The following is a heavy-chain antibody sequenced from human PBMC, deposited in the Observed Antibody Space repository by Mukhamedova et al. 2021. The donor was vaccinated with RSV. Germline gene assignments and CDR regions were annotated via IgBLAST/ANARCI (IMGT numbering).Heavy chain of an antibody. Sequence: GKGLEWIGEINHSGSTNYNPSLKSRVTISVDTAKNQFSLKMSSVTAADTAVYYCARPGIVGATNPYYFDYWCQGTLVTVSS. D-gene: IGHD1-26*01. CDR3: ARPGIVGATNPYYFDY. J-gene: IGHJ4*02. V-gene: IGHV4-34*01. CDR2: INHSGST.